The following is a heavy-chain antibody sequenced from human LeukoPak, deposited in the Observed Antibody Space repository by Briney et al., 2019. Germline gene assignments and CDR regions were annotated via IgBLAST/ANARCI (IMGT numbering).Heavy chain of an antibody. D-gene: IGHD2-21*01. CDR2: INPYSGDT. CDR1: GYTFRDYY. V-gene: IGHV1-2*02. CDR3: ARNSPYYSYMDV. J-gene: IGHJ6*03. Sequence: ASVKVSCKASGYTFRDYYIHWVRQAPGQGLEWMGWINPYSGDTNSAQKFQDRVTMTRDTPITTAYMELRRLRSDDTAVYYCARNSPYYSYMDVWGKGTTVTVSS.